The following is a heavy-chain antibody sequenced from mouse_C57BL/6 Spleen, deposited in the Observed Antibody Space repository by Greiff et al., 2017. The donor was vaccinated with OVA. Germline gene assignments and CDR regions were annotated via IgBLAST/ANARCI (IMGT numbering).Heavy chain of an antibody. CDR1: GFSLTSYG. V-gene: IGHV2-2*01. Sequence: VKLVESGPGLVQPSQSLSITCTVSGFSLTSYGVHWVRQSPGKGLEWLGVIWSGGSTDYNAAFISRLSISKDNSKSQVFFKMNSLQADDTAIYYCARIGGHWYFDVWGTGTTVTVSS. D-gene: IGHD3-3*01. CDR2: IWSGGST. J-gene: IGHJ1*03. CDR3: ARIGGHWYFDV.